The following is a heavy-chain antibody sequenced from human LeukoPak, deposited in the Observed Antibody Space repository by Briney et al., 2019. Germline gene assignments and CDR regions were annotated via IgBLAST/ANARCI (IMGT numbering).Heavy chain of an antibody. J-gene: IGHJ5*02. Sequence: KPGGSLRLSCAASELTFSDYYMSWIRKAPGKGLEWIAYISSSGSTTYYADSVKGRFTVSRDNAEKSLYLQMNSLRAEDTAVYYCARRIRAVNQVAQHGDYFWFDPWGQGTLVTVSS. CDR3: ARRIRAVNQVAQHGDYFWFDP. CDR2: ISSSGSTT. CDR1: ELTFSDYY. D-gene: IGHD4-17*01. V-gene: IGHV3-11*01.